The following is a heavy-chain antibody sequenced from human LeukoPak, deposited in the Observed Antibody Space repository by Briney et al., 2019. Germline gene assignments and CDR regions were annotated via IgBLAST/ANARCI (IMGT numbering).Heavy chain of an antibody. J-gene: IGHJ4*02. V-gene: IGHV3-7*01. CDR3: AQQRGYGSGSLDY. D-gene: IGHD3-10*01. Sequence: PGGSLRLSCAASGFTLSNYWMTWVRQAPGKGLEWVASIKQDGSEKYYVDSVKGRFTISRDNAKKSSYLQMNSLRAEDTAVYYCAQQRGYGSGSLDYWGQGTLVTVSS. CDR2: IKQDGSEK. CDR1: GFTLSNYW.